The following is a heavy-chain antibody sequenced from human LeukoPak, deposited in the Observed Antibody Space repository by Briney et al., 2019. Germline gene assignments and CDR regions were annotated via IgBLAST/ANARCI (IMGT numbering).Heavy chain of an antibody. CDR3: ARYIVVAERSMNNNWFDP. V-gene: IGHV4-31*03. J-gene: IGHJ5*02. Sequence: PSQTLSLTCTVSGGSINSGGYYWSWIRQHPGKGLEWIGYFYYSGSTYYNPSLKSRVTISVDTSKNQFSLKLSSVTAADTAVYYCARYIVVAERSMNNNWFDPWGQGTLVTVSS. CDR2: FYYSGST. CDR1: GGSINSGGYY. D-gene: IGHD1-26*01.